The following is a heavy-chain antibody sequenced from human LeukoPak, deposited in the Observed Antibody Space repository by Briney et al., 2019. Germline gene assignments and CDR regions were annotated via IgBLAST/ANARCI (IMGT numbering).Heavy chain of an antibody. CDR2: ISCDESNK. V-gene: IGHV3-30-3*01. CDR1: GFTFSSYT. CDR3: LRGYYDSNRYFDFDY. Sequence: PGGSLRLSCAASGFTFSSYTMHWVRQAPGKGLEWGALISCDESNKYYADSVKGRFTISRDTSKNTLYLQMNSLRAEDTAVYYCLRGYYDSNRYFDFDYWGRGTLVTVSS. J-gene: IGHJ4*02. D-gene: IGHD3-22*01.